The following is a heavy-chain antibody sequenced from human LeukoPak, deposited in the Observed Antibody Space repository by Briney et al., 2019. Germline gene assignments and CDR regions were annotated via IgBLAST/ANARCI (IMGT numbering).Heavy chain of an antibody. CDR2: ISGSGGST. CDR1: GFPFGSYV. D-gene: IGHD6-19*01. Sequence: PGGSLRLSCEASGFPFGSYVMSWVRQAPGKGLEWVSGISGSGGSTYYADSVKGRFTISRDNSKNTLYLQMNSLRAEDTAVYYCAKDRSGWYYYYGMDVWGQGTTVTVSS. J-gene: IGHJ6*02. V-gene: IGHV3-23*01. CDR3: AKDRSGWYYYYGMDV.